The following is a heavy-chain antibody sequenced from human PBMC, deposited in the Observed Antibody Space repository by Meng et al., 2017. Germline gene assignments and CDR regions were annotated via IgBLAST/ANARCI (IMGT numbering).Heavy chain of an antibody. Sequence: LSLTCAASGFTFSSYGMHWVRQAPGKGLEWVAVIWYDGSNKYYADSVKGRFTISRDNSKNTLYLQMNSLRAEDTAVYYCARDLALVAAAGSRKRKNYYYGMDVWGQGTTVTVSS. CDR3: ARDLALVAAAGSRKRKNYYYGMDV. V-gene: IGHV3-33*01. J-gene: IGHJ6*02. D-gene: IGHD6-13*01. CDR2: IWYDGSNK. CDR1: GFTFSSYG.